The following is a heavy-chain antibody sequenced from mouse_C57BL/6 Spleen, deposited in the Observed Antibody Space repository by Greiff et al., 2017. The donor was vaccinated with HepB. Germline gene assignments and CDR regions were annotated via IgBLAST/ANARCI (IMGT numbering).Heavy chain of an antibody. CDR1: GYTFTDYY. CDR2: IYPGSGNT. CDR3: ARWGGYSSGDAMDY. D-gene: IGHD2-3*01. Sequence: VQLQQSGAELVRPGASVKLSCKASGYTFTDYYINWVKQRPGQGLEWIARIYPGSGNTYYNEKFKGKATLTAEKSSSTAYMQLSSLTSEDSAVYFCARWGGYSSGDAMDYWGQGTSVTVSS. J-gene: IGHJ4*01. V-gene: IGHV1-76*01.